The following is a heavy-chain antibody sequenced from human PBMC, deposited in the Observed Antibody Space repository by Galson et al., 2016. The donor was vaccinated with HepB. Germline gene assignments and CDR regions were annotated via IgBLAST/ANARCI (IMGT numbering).Heavy chain of an antibody. CDR1: GGSFSGYY. J-gene: IGHJ5*02. CDR2: INHSGSI. D-gene: IGHD3-22*01. V-gene: IGHV4-34*01. Sequence: SETLSLTCAVYGGSFSGYYWSWIRQPPGKGLEWIGEINHSGSINYSPSLKSRVTISVDTSKKQFSLKLSSVTATDTAVYYCARGPQVIKIVGVIRKRWFDPWGQGTLVTVSS. CDR3: ARGPQVIKIVGVIRKRWFDP.